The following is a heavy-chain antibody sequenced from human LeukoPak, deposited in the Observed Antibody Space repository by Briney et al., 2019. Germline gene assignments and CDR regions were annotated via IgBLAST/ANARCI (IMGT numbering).Heavy chain of an antibody. CDR2: INHGGGT. CDR1: GGGLSYY. J-gene: IGHJ4*02. D-gene: IGHD4-17*01. CDR3: ARGEDGTGDYRPTYFDS. V-gene: IGHV4-34*01. Sequence: SETLSLTCTVSGGGLSYYWGWIRQPPGKGLEWIGEINHGGGTRYNPSLKSRATISVDTSKKQFSLNLTSVTAADTAVYYCARGEDGTGDYRPTYFDSWGQGTLVTVSS.